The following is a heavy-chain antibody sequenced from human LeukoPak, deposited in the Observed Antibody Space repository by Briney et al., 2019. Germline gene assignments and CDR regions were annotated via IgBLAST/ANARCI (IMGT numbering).Heavy chain of an antibody. CDR2: IYYSGST. D-gene: IGHD6-19*01. CDR3: ARGGIAVATYYYYGMDV. V-gene: IGHV4-59*01. CDR1: GGSISGYY. J-gene: IGHJ6*02. Sequence: SETLSLTCTVSGGSISGYYWSWIRQPPGKGLEWIGYIYYSGSTNYNPSLKSRVTISVDTSKNQFSLKLSSVTAADTAVYYCARGGIAVATYYYYGMDVWGQGTTVTVSS.